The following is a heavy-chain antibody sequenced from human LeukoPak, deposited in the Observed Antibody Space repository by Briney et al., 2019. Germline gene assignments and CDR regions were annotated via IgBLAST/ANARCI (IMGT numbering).Heavy chain of an antibody. Sequence: GGPLRLSCAASGFTFSNAWMSWVRQAPGKGLEWVGRIKSKTDGGTTDYAAPVKGRFTISRDDSKNTLYLQMNSLKTEDTAVYYCTTKGCSSTSCYGYGYYCYMDVWGKGTTVTVSS. CDR2: IKSKTDGGTT. CDR1: GFTFSNAW. J-gene: IGHJ6*03. V-gene: IGHV3-15*01. D-gene: IGHD2-2*01. CDR3: TTKGCSSTSCYGYGYYCYMDV.